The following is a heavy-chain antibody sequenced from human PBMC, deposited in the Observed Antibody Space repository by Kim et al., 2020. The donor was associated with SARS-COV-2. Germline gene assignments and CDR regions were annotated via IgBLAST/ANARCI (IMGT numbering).Heavy chain of an antibody. V-gene: IGHV4-31*02. J-gene: IGHJ6*02. D-gene: IGHD3-10*01. CDR3: ARGAEWFGEYINYYYGMDV. Sequence: SRVTISVDTSKNQFSLKLSSVTAADTAVYYCARGAEWFGEYINYYYGMDVWGQGTTVTVSS.